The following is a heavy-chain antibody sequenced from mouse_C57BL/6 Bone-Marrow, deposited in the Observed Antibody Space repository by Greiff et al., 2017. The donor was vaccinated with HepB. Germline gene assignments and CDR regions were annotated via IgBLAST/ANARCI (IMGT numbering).Heavy chain of an antibody. CDR2: IFPGSGST. CDR3: ARGGTTVVAGELTGYFDY. D-gene: IGHD1-1*01. J-gene: IGHJ2*01. V-gene: IGHV1-75*01. CDR1: GYTFTDYY. Sequence: VQLQQSGPELVKPGASVKISCKASGYTFTDYYINWVKQRPGQGLEWIGWIFPGSGSTYYNEKFKGKATLTVDKSSSTAYMLLSSLTSEDSAVYFCARGGTTVVAGELTGYFDYWGQGTTLTVSS.